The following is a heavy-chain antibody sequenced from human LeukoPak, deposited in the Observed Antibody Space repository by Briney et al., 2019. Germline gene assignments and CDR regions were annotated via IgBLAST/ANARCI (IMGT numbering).Heavy chain of an antibody. D-gene: IGHD2-8*01. V-gene: IGHV4-59*08. CDR3: ARQMYLGGMDV. J-gene: IGHJ6*02. CDR1: GASISSYF. CDR2: IYDSGST. Sequence: PSETLSLTCTVSGASISSYFWSWIRQPPGKGLEWIGYIYDSGSTNYNPSLTSRVTISVDTSKNHFSLKLSSVTAADTALYYCARQMYLGGMDVWGQGTMVTVSS.